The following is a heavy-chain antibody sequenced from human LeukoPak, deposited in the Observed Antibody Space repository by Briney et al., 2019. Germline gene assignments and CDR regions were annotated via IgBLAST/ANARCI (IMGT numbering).Heavy chain of an antibody. CDR1: GYTLTELS. CDR2: FDPEDGET. D-gene: IGHD6-13*01. J-gene: IGHJ5*02. V-gene: IGHV1-24*01. Sequence: ASVKVSCKVSGYTLTELSMHWVRQAPGKGLEWMGGFDPEDGETIYAQKFQGRVTMTEDTSTDTAYMELSSLGSEDTAVYYCATGVGYSSSSPHQGWFDPWGQGTLVTVSS. CDR3: ATGVGYSSSSPHQGWFDP.